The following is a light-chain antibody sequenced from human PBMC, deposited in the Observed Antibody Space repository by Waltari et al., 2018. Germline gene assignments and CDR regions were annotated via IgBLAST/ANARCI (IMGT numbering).Light chain of an antibody. J-gene: IGKJ2*03. CDR3: QQYHSHLYS. CDR1: ESIRLC. V-gene: IGKV1-5*02. Sequence: CRDTESIRLCSAAYPQNPRKAPHLLIYEASTLETVVPASFSGSRSWTEFTLTISGLQPDDFAPFYCQQYHSHLYSCGQGTKMEIK. CDR2: EAS.